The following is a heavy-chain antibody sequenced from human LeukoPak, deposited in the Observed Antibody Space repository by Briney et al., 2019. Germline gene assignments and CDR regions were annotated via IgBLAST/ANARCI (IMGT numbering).Heavy chain of an antibody. CDR3: AKDGWRYYDSSGYYLPGY. V-gene: IGHV3-23*01. CDR1: GFTFSRYA. D-gene: IGHD3-22*01. CDR2: ISGSGGST. J-gene: IGHJ4*02. Sequence: PGGSLRLSCAASGFTFSRYAMSWVRQAPGKGLEWVSAISGSGGSTYYADSVKGRFTISRDNSKNTLYLQMNSLRAEDTAVYYCAKDGWRYYDSSGYYLPGYWGQGTLVTVSS.